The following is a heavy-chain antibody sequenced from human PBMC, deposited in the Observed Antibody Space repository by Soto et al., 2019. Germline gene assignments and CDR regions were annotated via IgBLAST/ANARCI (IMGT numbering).Heavy chain of an antibody. CDR1: GYTFTTYA. Sequence: QVHLVQSGAEVKKPGASVKVSCKASGYTFTTYAMHWVRQAPGQRLEWMGWINAGNGNTKYSQKFQGRVTITSDTPASTAYMELSSLRSEDTAVYYCARDQGSPSFQHWGQGTLVTVSS. CDR3: ARDQGSPSFQH. CDR2: INAGNGNT. D-gene: IGHD2-15*01. J-gene: IGHJ1*01. V-gene: IGHV1-3*01.